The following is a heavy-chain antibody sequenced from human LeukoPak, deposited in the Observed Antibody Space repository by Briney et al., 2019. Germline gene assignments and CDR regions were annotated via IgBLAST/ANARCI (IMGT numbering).Heavy chain of an antibody. V-gene: IGHV3-23*01. CDR2: ISGSGGST. D-gene: IGHD3-9*01. J-gene: IGHJ3*02. Sequence: GGSLRLSCAASGFTFSSYGMSWVRQAPGKGLEWVSAISGSGGSTYYAGSVKGRFTISRDNSKNTLYLQMNSLRAEDTAVYYCATYDILTGYSPGAFDIWGQGTMVTVSS. CDR1: GFTFSSYG. CDR3: ATYDILTGYSPGAFDI.